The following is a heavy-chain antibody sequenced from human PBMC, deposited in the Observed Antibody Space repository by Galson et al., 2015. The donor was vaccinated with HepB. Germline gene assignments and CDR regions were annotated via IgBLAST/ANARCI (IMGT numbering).Heavy chain of an antibody. V-gene: IGHV3-21*01. Sequence: SLRLSCAASGITFNTYSMNWVRQAPGKGLEWVASISSSSSYIYYADSVKGRFTISRDNARNSLYLQMNSLRAEDTAVYHCATVEILVVRGGLRTRSYFDHWGRGTLVTVSS. CDR1: GITFNTYS. J-gene: IGHJ4*02. CDR2: ISSSSSYI. D-gene: IGHD3-10*01. CDR3: ATVEILVVRGGLRTRSYFDH.